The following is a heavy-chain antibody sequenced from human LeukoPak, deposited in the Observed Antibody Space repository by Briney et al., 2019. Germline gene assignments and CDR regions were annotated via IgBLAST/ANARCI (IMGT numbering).Heavy chain of an antibody. J-gene: IGHJ5*02. D-gene: IGHD3-10*01. CDR2: ISNSASSA. CDR1: GFTFSNSA. CDR3: AKLGFGDNWFDP. V-gene: IGHV3-23*01. Sequence: GGSLRLSCAASGFTFSNSAITTVRQAPGKGVEWVSTISNSASSADSADYAGSVRGRFTISRDNSKNTLYLHMNSLRAEDTAVYYCAKLGFGDNWFDPWGLGTLVTVSS.